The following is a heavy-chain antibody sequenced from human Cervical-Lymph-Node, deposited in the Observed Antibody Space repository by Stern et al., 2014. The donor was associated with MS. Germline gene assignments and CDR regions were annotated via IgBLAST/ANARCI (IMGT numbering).Heavy chain of an antibody. V-gene: IGHV4-39*01. CDR2: IYYSGST. J-gene: IGHJ4*02. CDR1: GGSISSSSYY. Sequence: QVQLQESGPGLVKPSETLSLTCTVSGGSISSSSYYWGWIRQPPGKGLEWIGSIYYSGSTYYSPSLQSRVTISVDTSKNQISMKLSFETAADTAVYYCARHADSYYFDYWGQGTLVTVSS. CDR3: ARHADSYYFDY.